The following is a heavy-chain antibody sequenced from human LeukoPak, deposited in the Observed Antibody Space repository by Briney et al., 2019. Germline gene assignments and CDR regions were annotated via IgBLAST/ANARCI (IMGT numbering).Heavy chain of an antibody. J-gene: IGHJ4*02. CDR1: GFTFGDYA. Sequence: GGTLRLSCTASGFTFGDYAMTWVRQAPGKGLEWVGFIRSKIYGGTPEYAASVKGRFTISRDDSKGIAYLQMNSLKTEDTAVYYCTRDQTPYYWGQGTLVTVSS. V-gene: IGHV3-49*04. CDR3: TRDQTPYY. CDR2: IRSKIYGGTP.